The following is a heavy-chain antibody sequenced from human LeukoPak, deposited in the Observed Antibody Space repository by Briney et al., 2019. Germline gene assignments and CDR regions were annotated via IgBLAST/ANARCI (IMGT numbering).Heavy chain of an antibody. CDR3: ASLVYCSSTSCYNYYYYCMDV. J-gene: IGHJ6*03. CDR1: GGSISSSSYY. CDR2: IYYSGST. D-gene: IGHD2-2*02. V-gene: IGHV4-39*01. Sequence: SETLSLTCTVSGGSISSSSYYWGWIRQPPGKGLEWIGSIYYSGSTYYNPSLKSRVTISVDTSKNQFSLKLSSVTAADTAVYYCASLVYCSSTSCYNYYYYCMDVWGKGTTVTVSS.